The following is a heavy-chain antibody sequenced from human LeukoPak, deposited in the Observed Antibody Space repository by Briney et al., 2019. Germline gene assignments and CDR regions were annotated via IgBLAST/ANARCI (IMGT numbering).Heavy chain of an antibody. CDR3: XXGRALVGGTTRSYDS. D-gene: IGHD1-26*01. Sequence: GGSLRLSCAASGFTFSSYSMSWVRQAPGKGLEWVSVISGSGGDTFYADSVKGRFTISRDNSKNTLYLQMNSLRVEDTAVYYCXXGRALVGGTTRSYDSWGQGTLVTVSS. V-gene: IGHV3-23*01. J-gene: IGHJ5*02. CDR1: GFTFSSYS. CDR2: ISGSGGDT.